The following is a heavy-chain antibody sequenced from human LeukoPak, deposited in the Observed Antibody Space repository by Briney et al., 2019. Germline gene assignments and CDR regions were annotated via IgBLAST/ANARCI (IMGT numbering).Heavy chain of an antibody. CDR3: TRDDYGVFGAFDV. V-gene: IGHV4-59*11. CDR1: GCSTSSHF. D-gene: IGHD4-17*01. J-gene: IGHJ3*01. Sequence: PSEPLSLPFPPSGCSTSSHFWTWSRRPPGKGLDGLGYFYNTGSTNYNPSLQRRVTMSLDASTNQLYLWLISVTAADTPACFCTRDDYGVFGAFDVWGQGTVVTVSS. CDR2: FYNTGST.